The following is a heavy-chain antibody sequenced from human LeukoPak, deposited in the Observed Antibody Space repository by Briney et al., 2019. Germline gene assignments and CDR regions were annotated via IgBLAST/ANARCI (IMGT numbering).Heavy chain of an antibody. CDR3: ARGAWGCSTTSCYTDL. Sequence: GGSLRLSCVASGFTFSDYYMSWIRQAPGKGLEWVSYISSSGSTIYYADSVKGRFTISRDNAKNSLYLQMNSLRAEDTAVYYCARGAWGCSTTSCYTDLWGGGTRVSVSS. J-gene: IGHJ5*02. V-gene: IGHV3-11*04. CDR1: GFTFSDYY. D-gene: IGHD2-2*02. CDR2: ISSSGSTI.